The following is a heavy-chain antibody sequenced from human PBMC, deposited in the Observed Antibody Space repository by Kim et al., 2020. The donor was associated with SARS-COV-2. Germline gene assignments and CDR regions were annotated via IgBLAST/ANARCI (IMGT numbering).Heavy chain of an antibody. CDR3: ARHARFTMIVVVTPGAFDI. J-gene: IGHJ3*02. CDR1: GGSISSYY. CDR2: IYYSGST. Sequence: SETLSLTCTVSGGSISSYYWSWIRQPPGKGLEWIGYIYYSGSTNYNPSLKSRVTISVDTSKNQSSLKLSSVTAADTAVYYCARHARFTMIVVVTPGAFDIWGQGTMVTVSA. D-gene: IGHD3-22*01. V-gene: IGHV4-59*08.